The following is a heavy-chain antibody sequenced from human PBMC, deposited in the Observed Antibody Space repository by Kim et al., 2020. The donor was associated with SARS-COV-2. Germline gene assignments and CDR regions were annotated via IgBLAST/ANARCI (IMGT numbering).Heavy chain of an antibody. J-gene: IGHJ4*02. V-gene: IGHV5-10-1*01. CDR2: IDPSDSYT. CDR1: GYSFTSYW. Sequence: GESLKISCKGSGYSFTSYWISWVRQMPGKGLEWMGRIDPSDSYTNYSPSFQGHVTISADKSISTAYLQWSSLKASDTAMYYCARLEVVPAAMVGGFDYWGQGTLVTVSS. D-gene: IGHD2-2*01. CDR3: ARLEVVPAAMVGGFDY.